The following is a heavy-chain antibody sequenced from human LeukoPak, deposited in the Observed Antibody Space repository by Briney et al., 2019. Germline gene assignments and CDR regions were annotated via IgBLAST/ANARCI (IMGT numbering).Heavy chain of an antibody. CDR2: ISASGGST. Sequence: PGGSLRLSCAASGFIFDDYAMSWVRQAPGKGLEWVSSISASGGSTNYADSVKGRFTISRDNSKNTVYLQMNSLRAEDTAVYYCAKVMKGSERLTMVRGVIIKTAGLYYMDVWGKGTTVTVSS. D-gene: IGHD3-10*01. V-gene: IGHV3-23*01. CDR1: GFIFDDYA. J-gene: IGHJ6*03. CDR3: AKVMKGSERLTMVRGVIIKTAGLYYMDV.